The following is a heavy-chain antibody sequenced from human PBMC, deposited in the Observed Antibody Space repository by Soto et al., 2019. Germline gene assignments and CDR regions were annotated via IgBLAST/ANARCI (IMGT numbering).Heavy chain of an antibody. CDR1: GFTFNRYS. CDR3: AREADFASSGYVLDY. D-gene: IGHD3-22*01. CDR2: VTSSSSSM. J-gene: IGHJ4*02. Sequence: PWGSLRLSCAASGFTFNRYSISFFRHSPGKGLEWVSSVTSSSSSMLYADSVKGRFTISRDDAKDSLFLQMNSLRADDTAVYYCAREADFASSGYVLDYWGQGTLVTVSS. V-gene: IGHV3-21*01.